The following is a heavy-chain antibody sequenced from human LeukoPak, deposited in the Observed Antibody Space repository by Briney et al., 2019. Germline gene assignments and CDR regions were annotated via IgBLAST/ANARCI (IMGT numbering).Heavy chain of an antibody. J-gene: IGHJ3*02. Sequence: PSETLSLTCAVSDGSIINNNHYWGWTRQPPGKGLEWIGSISYSGGTAYNPSLRSRVTISVDTSKNQFSLKVNSMTAADTAVYYCAREVEYYDSSGYRPHAFDIWGQGTLVTVSS. CDR1: DGSIINNNHY. CDR2: ISYSGGT. V-gene: IGHV4-39*02. D-gene: IGHD3-22*01. CDR3: AREVEYYDSSGYRPHAFDI.